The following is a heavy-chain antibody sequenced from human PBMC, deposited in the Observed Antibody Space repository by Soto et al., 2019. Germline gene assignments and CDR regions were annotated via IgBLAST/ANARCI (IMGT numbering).Heavy chain of an antibody. CDR1: GGTFRNYP. V-gene: IGHV1-69*01. CDR2: IIPIVGIL. J-gene: IGHJ4*02. D-gene: IGHD1-1*01. CDR3: ARVLEFRDGYISHFDF. Sequence: QVQLVQSGAEVQKPGSSVKVSCKASGGTFRNYPFSWVRQAPGQGLEWMGGIIPIVGILNYAQKFQGRVTITADESPTTVHMELSSLRSEDTAVYYCARVLEFRDGYISHFDFWGQGTLVTVSS.